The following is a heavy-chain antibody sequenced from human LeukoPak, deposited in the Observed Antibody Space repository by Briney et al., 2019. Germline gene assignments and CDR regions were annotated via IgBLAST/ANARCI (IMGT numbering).Heavy chain of an antibody. Sequence: SGTLSPTRTVSGGSLYNYYWSWVRQPAGKGLEWIGRISTRGSTNYNPSLKSRVTMSVDTSKNQFSLKLSSVTAADTAVYYCARGRYCSADICTGGDAFDIWGQGTMVSVSS. CDR3: ARGRYCSADICTGGDAFDI. CDR1: GGSLYNYY. CDR2: ISTRGST. V-gene: IGHV4-4*07. J-gene: IGHJ3*02. D-gene: IGHD2-15*01.